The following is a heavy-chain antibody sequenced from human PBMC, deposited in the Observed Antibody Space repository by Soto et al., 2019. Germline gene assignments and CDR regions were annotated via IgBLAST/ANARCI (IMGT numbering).Heavy chain of an antibody. Sequence: GGSLRLYCAASGFTFSSYAMTWVRQAPGKGLEWVSAISGSGNTSYYADSVKGRFTISRDSSKKMLYLQMNSLRPEDTAVYYCAKDRGRTWYEDYWGQGTLVTVSS. CDR2: ISGSGNTS. CDR1: GFTFSSYA. V-gene: IGHV3-23*01. CDR3: AKDRGRTWYEDY. D-gene: IGHD6-13*01. J-gene: IGHJ4*02.